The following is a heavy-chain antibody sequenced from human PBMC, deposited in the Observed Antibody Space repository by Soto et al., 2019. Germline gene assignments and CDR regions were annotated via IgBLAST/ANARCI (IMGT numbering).Heavy chain of an antibody. CDR2: ISTTSTYT. V-gene: IGHV3-11*06. J-gene: IGHJ6*02. D-gene: IGHD4-17*01. Sequence: PGGSLRLSCAASGFTFSESFMSWIRQAPGKGLEWVSSISTTSTYTDYAASLKGRVTVSRDNSRNILFLQLNSLRDEDTAVYFCARGAVSRQHFYYGFDVWGQGTTAPVYS. CDR3: ARGAVSRQHFYYGFDV. CDR1: GFTFSESF.